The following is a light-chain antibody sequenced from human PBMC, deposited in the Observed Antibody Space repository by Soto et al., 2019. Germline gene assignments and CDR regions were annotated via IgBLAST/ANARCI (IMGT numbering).Light chain of an antibody. J-gene: IGLJ1*01. Sequence: QSALTQPASVSGSPGQSITISCTGTSSDVGAYDYVSWYQQKPGKAPKLIIYDVSSRPSGVSNRFSASKSGNTASLTISGLQDEDEADYYCSSHSSTSIDVFGGGTKLTVL. CDR3: SSHSSTSIDV. CDR1: SSDVGAYDY. V-gene: IGLV2-14*01. CDR2: DVS.